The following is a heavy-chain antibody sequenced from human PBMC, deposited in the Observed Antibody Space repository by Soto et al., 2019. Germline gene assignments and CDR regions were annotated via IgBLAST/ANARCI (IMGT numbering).Heavy chain of an antibody. CDR3: ARGGGSDSFDY. Sequence: PSEIPSLTCTVSGASITFGGYSWSWIRQTPGKGLEWIGYINHLETTFYNPSFESRLTLSIDRAKNQFSLKLHSMSAADRAVYFCARGGGSDSFDYWGQGILVTVSS. CDR2: INHLETT. D-gene: IGHD1-26*01. J-gene: IGHJ4*02. CDR1: GASITFGGYS. V-gene: IGHV4-30-2*01.